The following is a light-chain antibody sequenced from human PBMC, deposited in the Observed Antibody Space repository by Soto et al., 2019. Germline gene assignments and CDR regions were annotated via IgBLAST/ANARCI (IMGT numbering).Light chain of an antibody. V-gene: IGKV3-20*01. J-gene: IGKJ1*01. CDR1: QSISSTF. CDR2: GAS. Sequence: EIVLTQSPGTLSLSPGERATLSCRASQSISSTFLAWYQHKPGQAPKVVIYGASRRATGIPDRFSGSGSGTDFTLTISRREPEDFEVYYCQQYESSWTFGQGTKVEMK. CDR3: QQYESSWT.